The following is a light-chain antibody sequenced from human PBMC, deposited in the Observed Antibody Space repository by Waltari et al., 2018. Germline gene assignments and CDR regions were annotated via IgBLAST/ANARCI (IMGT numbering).Light chain of an antibody. Sequence: DIQMTQSPSPVSASVGDRVTITCRASQDIGNRLAWYQQKPGKAPNLLIYGTSSLQTGVPSRFSGSGSGTEFNLTISSLQPEDFGTYYCQQGNSFPITFGPGTKVEIK. J-gene: IGKJ3*01. CDR2: GTS. CDR3: QQGNSFPIT. CDR1: QDIGNR. V-gene: IGKV1-12*01.